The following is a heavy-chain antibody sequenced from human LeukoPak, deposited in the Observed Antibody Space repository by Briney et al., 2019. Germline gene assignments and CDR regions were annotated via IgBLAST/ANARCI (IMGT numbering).Heavy chain of an antibody. CDR1: GGTFSSYA. D-gene: IGHD6-19*01. J-gene: IGHJ5*02. CDR3: ARDQGSSGWYQGGFDP. V-gene: IGHV1-69*13. Sequence: SVTVSCKASGGTFSSYAISWVRQAPGQGLEWMGGIIPIFGTANYAQKFQGRVTITADESTSTAYMELSSLRSEDTAVYYCARDQGSSGWYQGGFDPWGQGTLVTVSS. CDR2: IIPIFGTA.